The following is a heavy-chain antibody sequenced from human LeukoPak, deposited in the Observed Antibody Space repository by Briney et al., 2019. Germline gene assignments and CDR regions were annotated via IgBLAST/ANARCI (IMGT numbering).Heavy chain of an antibody. CDR2: ISYDGSNK. CDR1: GFSFSDYY. CDR3: AREGYCSGGSCRTLYGMDV. D-gene: IGHD2-15*01. J-gene: IGHJ6*02. V-gene: IGHV3-30-3*01. Sequence: GGSLRLSCAGSGFSFSDYYMDWVRQAPGKGLEWVAVISYDGSNKYYADSVKGRFTISRDNSKNTLYLQMNSLRAEDTAVYYCAREGYCSGGSCRTLYGMDVWGQGTTVTVSS.